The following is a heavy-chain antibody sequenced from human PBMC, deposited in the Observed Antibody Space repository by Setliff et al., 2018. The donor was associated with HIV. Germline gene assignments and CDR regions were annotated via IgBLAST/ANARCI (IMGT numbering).Heavy chain of an antibody. D-gene: IGHD4-17*01. CDR2: INYDGDA. Sequence: SETLSLTCAVYGGSFPAYYWNWIRQPPGKGLEWIGGINYDGDATYNPSLKSRVNIFIDTSKKQFSLRVASVTAADTAIYYCVRQYGDYAFDPWGQGTLVTVSS. CDR1: GGSFPAYY. V-gene: IGHV4-34*01. CDR3: VRQYGDYAFDP. J-gene: IGHJ5*02.